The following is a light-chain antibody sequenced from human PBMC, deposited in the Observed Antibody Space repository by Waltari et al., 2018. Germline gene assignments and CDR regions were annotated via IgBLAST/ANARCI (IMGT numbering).Light chain of an antibody. CDR3: QQYSNYPYT. V-gene: IGKV1-5*03. Sequence: DIQMTQSPSTLSASVGDTVTITCRASQSISSWLAWYQQKPGKAPKLLIHKASTLESGVPSRFSVSGSGTEFTLTIDSLLPDDFATYYCQQYSNYPYTFGQGTKLEI. J-gene: IGKJ2*01. CDR1: QSISSW. CDR2: KAS.